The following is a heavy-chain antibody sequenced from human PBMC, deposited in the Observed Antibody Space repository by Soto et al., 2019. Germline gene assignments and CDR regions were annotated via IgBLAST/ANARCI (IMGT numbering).Heavy chain of an antibody. V-gene: IGHV3-23*01. CDR1: GFTFSSYA. J-gene: IGHJ6*03. CDR3: AKGYQLGGYYYYYYMDV. Sequence: PGGSLILSCAASGFTFSSYAMSWVRQAPGKGLEWVSAISGSGGSTYYADSVKGRFTISRDNSKNTLYLQMNSLRAEDTAVYYCAKGYQLGGYYYYYYMDVWGKGTTVTVSS. CDR2: ISGSGGST. D-gene: IGHD2-2*01.